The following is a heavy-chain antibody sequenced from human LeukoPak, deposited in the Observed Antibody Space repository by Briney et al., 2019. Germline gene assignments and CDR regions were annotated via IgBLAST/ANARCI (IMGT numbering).Heavy chain of an antibody. J-gene: IGHJ6*02. CDR3: ARESRVLYCYYYYGMDV. CDR1: GFTLSDYY. V-gene: IGHV3-11*01. Sequence: PGGSLRLSCAASGFTLSDYYMSWIRQAPGEGLEWVSYISSSGSTIYYADSVKGRFTISRDNAKNSLYLQMNSLRAEDTAVYYCARESRVLYCYYYYGMDVWGQGTTVTVSS. D-gene: IGHD3-10*01. CDR2: ISSSGSTI.